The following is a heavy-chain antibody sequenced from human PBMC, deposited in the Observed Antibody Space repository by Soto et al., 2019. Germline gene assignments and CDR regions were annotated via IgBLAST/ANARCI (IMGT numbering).Heavy chain of an antibody. V-gene: IGHV3-33*01. D-gene: IGHD2-15*01. CDR3: ARGLCGGSCYRYYYYGMDV. J-gene: IGHJ6*02. CDR1: GFTFSSYG. Sequence: GGSLSLSCAASGFTFSSYGMHWVRQAPGKGLEWVAVIWYDGSNKYYADSVKGRFTISRDNSKNTLYLQMNSLRAEDTAVYYCARGLCGGSCYRYYYYGMDVWGQGTTVTVSS. CDR2: IWYDGSNK.